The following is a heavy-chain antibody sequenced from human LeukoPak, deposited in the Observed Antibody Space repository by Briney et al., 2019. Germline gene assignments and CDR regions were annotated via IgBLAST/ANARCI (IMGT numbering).Heavy chain of an antibody. CDR1: GFSFSNYE. V-gene: IGHV3-48*03. Sequence: GGSLRLSCAASGFSFSNYEMNWVRQAPGKGLEWISYITASSTTIYYADSVKGRFTISRDNAKNSLYLRMNGLTGEDTAVYYCAKGPGARGHFNWFDPWGQGTLVTVSS. CDR2: ITASSTTI. D-gene: IGHD5-12*01. CDR3: AKGPGARGHFNWFDP. J-gene: IGHJ5*02.